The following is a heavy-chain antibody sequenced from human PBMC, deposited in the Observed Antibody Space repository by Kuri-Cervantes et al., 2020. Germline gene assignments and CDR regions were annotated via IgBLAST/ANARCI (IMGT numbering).Heavy chain of an antibody. CDR3: ARDIAATRYYYYGMDV. CDR2: ISSSSSYI. V-gene: IGHV3-21*04. Sequence: GGSLRLSCAASGFTFSSYGMHWVRQAPGKGLEWVSSISSSSSYIYYADSVKGRFTISRDNAKNSLYLQMNSLRAEDTAVYYCARDIAATRYYYYGMDVWGQGTTVTVSS. D-gene: IGHD6-13*01. CDR1: GFTFSSYG. J-gene: IGHJ6*02.